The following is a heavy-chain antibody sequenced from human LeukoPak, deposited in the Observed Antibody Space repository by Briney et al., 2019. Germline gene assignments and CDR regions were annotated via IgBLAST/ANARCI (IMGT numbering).Heavy chain of an antibody. CDR2: LYPSDSDT. Sequence: GESLKISFQGSGYGFTSYWIGWVRPMPGKGLEWMGILYPSDSDTRYSPSFQGQVTISADKSINTAYLQWSSLKASDTAMYYCARWLGHCSSTSCYQPFDYWGQGTLVTVSS. CDR3: ARWLGHCSSTSCYQPFDY. CDR1: GYGFTSYW. D-gene: IGHD2-2*01. V-gene: IGHV5-51*01. J-gene: IGHJ4*02.